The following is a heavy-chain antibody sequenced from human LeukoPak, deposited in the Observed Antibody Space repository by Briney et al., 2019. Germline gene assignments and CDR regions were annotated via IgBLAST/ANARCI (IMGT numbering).Heavy chain of an antibody. V-gene: IGHV3-23*01. CDR2: ISGSGDST. CDR1: GFTFYSYG. J-gene: IGHJ4*02. D-gene: IGHD3/OR15-3a*01. CDR3: SRDLGTGRPHDF. Sequence: GGSLRLSCAASGFTFYSYGMSWVRQAPGKGLEWVSAISGSGDSTYYADSVKGLFTISRDNARDSLYLQMNSLRAEDTALYYCSRDLGTGRPHDFWGQGTLVTVSS.